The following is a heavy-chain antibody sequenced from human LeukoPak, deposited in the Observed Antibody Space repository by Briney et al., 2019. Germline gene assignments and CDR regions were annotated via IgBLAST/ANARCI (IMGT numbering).Heavy chain of an antibody. CDR1: GGSISSGDYY. CDR2: ISSSGSTI. Sequence: LSLTCTVSGGSISSGDYYMSWIRQAPGKGLEWVSYISSSGSTIYYADSVKGRFTISRDNAKNSLYLQMNSLRAEDTAVYYCARDRQKRRSRVTGDVDYWGQGTLVTVSS. CDR3: ARDRQKRRSRVTGDVDY. J-gene: IGHJ4*02. D-gene: IGHD7-27*01. V-gene: IGHV3-11*01.